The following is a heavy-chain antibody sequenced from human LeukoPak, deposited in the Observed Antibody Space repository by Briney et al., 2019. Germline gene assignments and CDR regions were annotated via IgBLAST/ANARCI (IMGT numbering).Heavy chain of an antibody. CDR1: GYTFTVYY. Sequence: GASVKVSCKASGYTFTVYYMHWVRQAPGQGLEWMGWINPNSGGTNYAQKFQGRVTMTRDTSISTAYMELSRLRSDDTAVYYCARADYGDCRFDYWGQGTLVTVSS. D-gene: IGHD4-17*01. CDR2: INPNSGGT. J-gene: IGHJ4*02. CDR3: ARADYGDCRFDY. V-gene: IGHV1-2*02.